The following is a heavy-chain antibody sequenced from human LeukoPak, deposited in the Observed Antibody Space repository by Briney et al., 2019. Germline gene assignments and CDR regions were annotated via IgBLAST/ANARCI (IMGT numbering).Heavy chain of an antibody. J-gene: IGHJ6*03. CDR3: AKDPPVSNYYYYYMDV. CDR1: GFTFSSYA. Sequence: GGSLRLSCAASGFTFSSYAMSWVRQAPGKGLEWVSAISGSGGSTYYADSVKGRFTISRDNSKNTLYLQMNRLRAEDTAVYYCAKDPPVSNYYYYYMDVWGKGTTVTVSS. V-gene: IGHV3-23*01. CDR2: ISGSGGST.